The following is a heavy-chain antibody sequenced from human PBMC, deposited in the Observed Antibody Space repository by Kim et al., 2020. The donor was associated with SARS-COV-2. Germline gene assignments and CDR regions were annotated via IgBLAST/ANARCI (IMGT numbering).Heavy chain of an antibody. J-gene: IGHJ3*02. V-gene: IGHV4-39*07. CDR1: GGSISSSSYY. Sequence: SETLSLTCTVSGGSISSSSYYWGWIRQPPGKGLEWIGSIYYSGSTYYNPSLKSRVTISVDTSKNQFSLKLSSVTAADTAVYYCARVKPGYSYGYVGLADACEIWDQGTMVTVSS. CDR3: ARVKPGYSYGYVGLADACEI. D-gene: IGHD5-18*01. CDR2: IYYSGST.